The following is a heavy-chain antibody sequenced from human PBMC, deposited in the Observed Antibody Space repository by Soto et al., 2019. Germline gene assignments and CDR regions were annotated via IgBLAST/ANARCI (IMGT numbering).Heavy chain of an antibody. CDR3: TRRGRQSANWFDP. J-gene: IGHJ5*02. Sequence: QVQLVQSGAEVKTPGSSVKVSCQASGGTFNSYSIDWLRQAPGQGFEWMGGIIPMSGRPNYAQRFQGRVTFSADKSTNTVYMEVNSLTHEDRAVYYCTRRGRQSANWFDPWGQGTLVTVSS. V-gene: IGHV1-69*06. CDR1: GGTFNSYS. CDR2: IIPMSGRP.